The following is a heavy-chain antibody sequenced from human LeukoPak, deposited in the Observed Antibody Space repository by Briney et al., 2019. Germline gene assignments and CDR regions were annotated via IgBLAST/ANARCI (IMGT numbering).Heavy chain of an antibody. CDR3: AREQWPGNYYGMDV. D-gene: IGHD6-19*01. V-gene: IGHV4-59*01. CDR2: IYYSGST. Sequence: PSETLSLTCTVSGGFIRSYYWSWIRQPPGKGLECIGYIYYSGSTNYNPSLKSRVTISVDTSKNQFSLELSSVTAADTAVYYCAREQWPGNYYGMDVWGQGTTVTVSS. CDR1: GGFIRSYY. J-gene: IGHJ6*02.